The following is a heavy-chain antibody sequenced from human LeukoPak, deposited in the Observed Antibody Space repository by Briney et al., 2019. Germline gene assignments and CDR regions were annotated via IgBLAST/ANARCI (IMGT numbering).Heavy chain of an antibody. Sequence: GGSLRLSCAASGFTFSSYAMSWVRQAPGKGLEWVSAISGSGGSTYYADSVKGRFTISRDNSKNTLYLQMNSLRAEDTAVYYCAKSIPGIAVAGTPYYFDYWGQGTLVTVSS. D-gene: IGHD6-19*01. V-gene: IGHV3-23*01. CDR3: AKSIPGIAVAGTPYYFDY. J-gene: IGHJ4*02. CDR1: GFTFSSYA. CDR2: ISGSGGST.